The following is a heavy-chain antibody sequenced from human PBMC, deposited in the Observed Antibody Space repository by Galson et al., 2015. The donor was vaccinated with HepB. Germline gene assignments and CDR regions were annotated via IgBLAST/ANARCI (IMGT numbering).Heavy chain of an antibody. Sequence: SLRLSCAGSGFTFSNYDMSWVRQAPGKGLEWVSAISARGGNTYYADSVKGRFTISRDNPKNTLYLQMNSLRADDTAVYYCPFWSGYSFSTFWGQGTLVPVSS. V-gene: IGHV3-23*01. CDR1: GFTFSNYD. J-gene: IGHJ4*02. D-gene: IGHD5-18*01. CDR2: ISARGGNT. CDR3: PFWSGYSFSTF.